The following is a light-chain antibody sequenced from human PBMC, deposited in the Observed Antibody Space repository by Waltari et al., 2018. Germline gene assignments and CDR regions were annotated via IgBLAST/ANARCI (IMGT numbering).Light chain of an antibody. CDR3: CSFPDEYNPSV. J-gene: IGLJ1*01. CDR2: DVS. V-gene: IGLV2-11*01. Sequence: QAALTQPRSVSGSPGQSVTIPGTGTSSEVFGFHYVTWYHQPRGKAPKVIIFDVSTRPSGVPDRFSGSKSGSTASLTISGLQAEDEADYYCCSFPDEYNPSVFGTRTTVTVL. CDR1: SSEVFGFHY.